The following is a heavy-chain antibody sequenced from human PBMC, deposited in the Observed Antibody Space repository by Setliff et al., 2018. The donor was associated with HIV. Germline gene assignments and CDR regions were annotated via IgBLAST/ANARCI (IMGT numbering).Heavy chain of an antibody. CDR3: ASTGYSSGWSFDY. V-gene: IGHV4-39*07. CDR2: IYYSGST. J-gene: IGHJ4*02. Sequence: PSETLSLTCAVSGYSISSSSYYWGWIRQPPGKGLEWIGSIYYSGSTYYNPSLKSRVTISVDTSKNQFSLKLSSVTAADTAVYYCASTGYSSGWSFDYWGQGTLVTVSS. CDR1: GYSISSSSYY. D-gene: IGHD6-19*01.